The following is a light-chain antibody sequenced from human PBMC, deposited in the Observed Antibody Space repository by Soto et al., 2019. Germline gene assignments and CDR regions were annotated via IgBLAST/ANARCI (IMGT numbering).Light chain of an antibody. CDR3: AVWDDSPSGYV. CDR1: SSNIGSNY. J-gene: IGLJ1*01. V-gene: IGLV1-47*01. Sequence: QSVLAQPPSGSGTPGQRVTISCSGRSSNIGSNYVYWYQQLPGTAPKLLIYRNNQRPSGVPDRFSGSKSGTSASLAISGLRSEDEADYYCAVWDDSPSGYVFGPATKVTVL. CDR2: RNN.